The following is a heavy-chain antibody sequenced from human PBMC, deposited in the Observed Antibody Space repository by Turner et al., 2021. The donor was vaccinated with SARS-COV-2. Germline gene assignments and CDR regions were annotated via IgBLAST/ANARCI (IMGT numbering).Heavy chain of an antibody. Sequence: EVQLVESGGGLVQPGESLRLSCVASGFAFSNYWMTWVRQAPGKGLEWVANIKQDGGEKYYVESVQGRFTISRDNAENSLYLQMNSLRVEDTAMYYCVSKGQVAVAGFDSWGQGTLVTVSS. CDR2: IKQDGGEK. D-gene: IGHD6-19*01. V-gene: IGHV3-7*01. CDR1: GFAFSNYW. J-gene: IGHJ4*02. CDR3: VSKGQVAVAGFDS.